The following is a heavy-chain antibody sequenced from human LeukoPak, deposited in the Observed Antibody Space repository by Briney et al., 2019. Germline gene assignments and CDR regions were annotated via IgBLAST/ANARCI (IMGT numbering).Heavy chain of an antibody. Sequence: GGSLRLSCAASGFTFSDYYMSWIRQAPGKGLEWVSYISSSSSYTNYADSVKGRFTISRDNAKNSVYLQMNSLRAEDTAVYYCARDLLRYGSGSYYGYWGQGTLVTVSS. CDR1: GFTFSDYY. D-gene: IGHD3-10*01. J-gene: IGHJ4*02. CDR2: ISSSSSYT. CDR3: ARDLLRYGSGSYYGY. V-gene: IGHV3-11*05.